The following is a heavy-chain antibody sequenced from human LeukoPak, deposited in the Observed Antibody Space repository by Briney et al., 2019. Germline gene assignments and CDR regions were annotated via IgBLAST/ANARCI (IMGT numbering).Heavy chain of an antibody. CDR3: AKRTKTSSGYYFDH. D-gene: IGHD3-22*01. CDR2: ITGSGDYT. J-gene: IGHJ4*02. Sequence: GGSLRLSCAASGFTFNSYVMGWVRQAPGKGLEWVSSITGSGDYTYYADSVKGRFPISRDNSRYTLSLQMNSLRDEDTAVYHCAKRTKTSSGYYFDHWGQGILVTVSS. CDR1: GFTFNSYV. V-gene: IGHV3-23*01.